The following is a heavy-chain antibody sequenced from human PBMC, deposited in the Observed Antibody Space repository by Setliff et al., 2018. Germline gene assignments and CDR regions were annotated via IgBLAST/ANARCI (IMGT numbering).Heavy chain of an antibody. J-gene: IGHJ4*02. Sequence: SETLSLTCAVSGASTSSGSYYWSWIRQPAGKGLEWVGRLHSSGSTNYNPSLKNRVSISMDTSKNHFSLKLSSLTAADTALYFCARDNPILGATDYWGQGSLVTVSS. V-gene: IGHV4-61*02. CDR3: ARDNPILGATDY. CDR1: GASTSSGSYY. CDR2: LHSSGST. D-gene: IGHD1-26*01.